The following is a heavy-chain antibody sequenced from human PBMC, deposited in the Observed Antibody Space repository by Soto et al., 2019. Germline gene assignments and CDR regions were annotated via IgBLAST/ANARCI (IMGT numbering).Heavy chain of an antibody. V-gene: IGHV3-21*01. Sequence: GGSLRLSCAASGSNSISYTTNRVGQAPGKRREGLPSLSRSGYIFSTDLVRGGFTISRDHHKNSVYLYINCLRAGDTAVYFCARDCSGGSCYPGMDVWGQGATVTVSS. D-gene: IGHD2-15*01. CDR1: GSNSISYT. J-gene: IGHJ6*02. CDR2: LSRSGYI. CDR3: ARDCSGGSCYPGMDV.